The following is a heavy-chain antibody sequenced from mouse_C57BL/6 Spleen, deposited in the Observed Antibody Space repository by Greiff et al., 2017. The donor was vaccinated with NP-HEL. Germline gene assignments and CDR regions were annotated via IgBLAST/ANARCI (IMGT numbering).Heavy chain of an antibody. D-gene: IGHD1-1*01. Sequence: QLQQPGAELVKPGASVKLSCKASGYTFTSYWMHWVKQRPGQGLEWIGMIHPNSGSTNYNEKFKSKATLTVDKSSSTAYMQLSSLTSEDSAVYYCASPITTVAPWYFDVWGTGTTVTVSS. CDR1: GYTFTSYW. CDR2: IHPNSGST. CDR3: ASPITTVAPWYFDV. J-gene: IGHJ1*03. V-gene: IGHV1-64*01.